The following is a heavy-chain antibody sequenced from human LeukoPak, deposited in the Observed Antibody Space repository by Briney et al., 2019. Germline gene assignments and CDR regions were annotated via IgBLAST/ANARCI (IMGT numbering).Heavy chain of an antibody. CDR1: GGTFSSYA. CDR3: ARAKTVLRYFDWLYPDY. CDR2: IIPIFGTA. J-gene: IGHJ4*02. D-gene: IGHD3-9*01. Sequence: SSVKVSCKASGGTFSSYAISWVRQAPGQGLEWMGVIIPIFGTANYAQKFQGRVTITADESTSTAYMELSSLRSEDTAVYYCARAKTVLRYFDWLYPDYWGQGTLVTVSS. V-gene: IGHV1-69*13.